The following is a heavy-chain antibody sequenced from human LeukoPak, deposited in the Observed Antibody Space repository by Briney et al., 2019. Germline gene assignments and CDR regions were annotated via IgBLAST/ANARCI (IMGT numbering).Heavy chain of an antibody. Sequence: GGSLRLSCAASGFTFDDYAMHWVRQAPGKGLEWVSGISWNSGSIGYADSVKGRFTISRDNAKNSLYLQMNSLRAEDTALYYRAKDLGDYYGMDVWGQGTTVTVSS. CDR2: ISWNSGSI. J-gene: IGHJ6*02. CDR1: GFTFDDYA. V-gene: IGHV3-9*01. CDR3: AKDLGDYYGMDV.